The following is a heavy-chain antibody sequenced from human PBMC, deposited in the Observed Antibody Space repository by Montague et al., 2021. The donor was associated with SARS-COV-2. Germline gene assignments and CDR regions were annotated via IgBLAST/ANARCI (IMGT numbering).Heavy chain of an antibody. J-gene: IGHJ6*02. CDR2: ISGSGGST. CDR3: AKVGSSWYHGYYYGMDV. Sequence: SLLSCAASGFTFSSYAMSWVRQAPGKGLEWVSAISGSGGSTYYADSVKGRFTISRDNSKNTLYLQMNSLRAEDTAVYYCAKVGSSWYHGYYYGMDVWGQGTTVTVSS. CDR1: GFTFSSYA. D-gene: IGHD6-13*01. V-gene: IGHV3-23*01.